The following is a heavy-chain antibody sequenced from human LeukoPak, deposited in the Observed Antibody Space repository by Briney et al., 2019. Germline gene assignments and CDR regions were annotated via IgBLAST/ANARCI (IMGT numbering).Heavy chain of an antibody. V-gene: IGHV1-2*02. D-gene: IGHD4-23*01. CDR3: ASDYGGNYYYFDY. Sequence: ASVKVSCKASGGTFSSYAISWVRQAPGQGLEWMGWINPNSGGTNYAQKFQGRVTMTRDTSISTAYMELSRLRSDDTAVYYCASDYGGNYYYFDYWGQGTLVTVSS. CDR1: GGTFSSYA. CDR2: INPNSGGT. J-gene: IGHJ4*02.